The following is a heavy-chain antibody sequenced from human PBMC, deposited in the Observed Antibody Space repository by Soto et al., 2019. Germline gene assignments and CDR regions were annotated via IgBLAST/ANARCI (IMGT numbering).Heavy chain of an antibody. CDR1: GYTFTSYG. CDR2: ISAYNGNT. J-gene: IGHJ4*02. CDR3: ARVSSGSIVGATRFDY. Sequence: ASVKVSCKASGYTFTSYGISWVRQAPGQGLEWMGWISAYNGNTNYAQKLQGRVTMTTDTPTSTAYMELRSLGSDDTAVYYCARVSSGSIVGATRFDYWGQGSLVTVSS. D-gene: IGHD1-26*01. V-gene: IGHV1-18*01.